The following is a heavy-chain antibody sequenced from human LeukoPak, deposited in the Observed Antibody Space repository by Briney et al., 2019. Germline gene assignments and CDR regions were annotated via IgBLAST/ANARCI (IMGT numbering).Heavy chain of an antibody. V-gene: IGHV4-4*07. J-gene: IGHJ4*02. CDR3: ARDHGSGWTWAYDY. CDR1: GGSISTYY. Sequence: SETLSLTCTVSGGSISTYYWSWIRQPAGKGLEWIGRISTTGGTIYNPSLKSRVTISVDTSKNQFPLKLSSVTAADTAVYYCARDHGSGWTWAYDYWGQGTLVTVSS. D-gene: IGHD6-19*01. CDR2: ISTTGGT.